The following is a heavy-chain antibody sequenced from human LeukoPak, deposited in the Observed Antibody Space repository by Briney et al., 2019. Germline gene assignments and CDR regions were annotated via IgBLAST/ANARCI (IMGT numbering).Heavy chain of an antibody. CDR3: ASEAVAGTFSYYYGMDV. CDR1: GGSLSSSSYY. D-gene: IGHD6-19*01. V-gene: IGHV4-39*07. J-gene: IGHJ6*02. CDR2: IYYSGST. Sequence: SETLSLTCTVSGGSLSSSSYYWGWIRQPPGKGLEWIGSIYYSGSTYYNPSLKSRVTISVDTSKNQFSLKLSSVTAADTAVYYCASEAVAGTFSYYYGMDVWGQGTTVTVSS.